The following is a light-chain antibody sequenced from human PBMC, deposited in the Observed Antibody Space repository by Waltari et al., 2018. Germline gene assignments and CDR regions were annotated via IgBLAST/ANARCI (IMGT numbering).Light chain of an antibody. V-gene: IGLV6-57*01. Sequence: PPSRSPTIVIYGDDEGPSGGPDLFYGSIDSSSNSASLTISGLQTEDEAVYHCQSYDTNTHDWVFGGGTKLTVL. J-gene: IGLJ3*02. CDR3: QSYDTNTHDWV. CDR2: GDD.